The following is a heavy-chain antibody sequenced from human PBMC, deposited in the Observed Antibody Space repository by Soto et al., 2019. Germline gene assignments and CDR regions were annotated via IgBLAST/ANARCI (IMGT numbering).Heavy chain of an antibody. J-gene: IGHJ4*02. CDR1: GFTFSNYA. V-gene: IGHV3-23*01. CDR2: ISGSGGTT. Sequence: EVQLLESGGGLVQPGGSLRLSCAASGFTFSNYAVTWVRQAPGKGLAWVSTISGSGGTTYYADSVMGRFTISRDNSKNTLYLQMNSLRAEDTAVYYCAKDQGSSWYEIDYWGQGTLVTVSS. D-gene: IGHD6-13*01. CDR3: AKDQGSSWYEIDY.